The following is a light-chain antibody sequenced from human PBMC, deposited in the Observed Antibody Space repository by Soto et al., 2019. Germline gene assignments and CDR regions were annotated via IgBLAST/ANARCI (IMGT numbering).Light chain of an antibody. CDR2: EVS. J-gene: IGLJ2*01. V-gene: IGLV2-14*01. CDR1: SSDVGGYNY. Sequence: QSALTQPASVSGSPGQSITISCTGTSSDVGGYNYVSWYQQHPGKAPKLLIYEVSNRPSGVSNRFTASKSGNTASLTISGLQAEDEADDYCNSYTSSTTLVFGGGTKLTVL. CDR3: NSYTSSTTLV.